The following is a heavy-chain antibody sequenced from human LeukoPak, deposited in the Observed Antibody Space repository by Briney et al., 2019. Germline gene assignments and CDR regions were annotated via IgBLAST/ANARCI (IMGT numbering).Heavy chain of an antibody. CDR1: GFTFSNYG. CDR3: AREWGRIAVAGGPGY. D-gene: IGHD6-19*01. V-gene: IGHV3-33*01. Sequence: GGSLRLSCAASGFTFSNYGMHWVRQAPGKELEWVALIWYDGRTKFHADSVKGRFTISRDNSKNTLYLQMDSLGDEDTAVYYCAREWGRIAVAGGPGYWGQGTRVTVSS. J-gene: IGHJ4*02. CDR2: IWYDGRTK.